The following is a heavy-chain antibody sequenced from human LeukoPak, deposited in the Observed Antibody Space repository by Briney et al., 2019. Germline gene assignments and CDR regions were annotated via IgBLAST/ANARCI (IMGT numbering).Heavy chain of an antibody. Sequence: ASVKVSCKASGSTFTGYYMHRVRQAPGQGLEWMGWINPNSGTNYTQKIKRRVTMTRDTSISTAYMELTSLRSDDTAVYYCTSETNPSFGDYCGQGNLVTVS. CDR2: INPNSGT. CDR1: GSTFTGYY. D-gene: IGHD3-16*01. J-gene: IGHJ4*02. CDR3: TSETNPSFGDY. V-gene: IGHV1-2*02.